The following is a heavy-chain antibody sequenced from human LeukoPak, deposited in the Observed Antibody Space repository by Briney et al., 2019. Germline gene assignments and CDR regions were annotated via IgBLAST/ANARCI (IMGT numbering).Heavy chain of an antibody. CDR2: ISYDGSSK. Sequence: GGSLRLSCAAFGFSFSIYAMHWVRQAPGKGLEWVAVISYDGSSKSYADSVKGRFTISRDNSKDRLDLQMSSLRTEDTAVYYCAKSAVADRYYYYGMDVWGHGTTVTVSS. CDR3: AKSAVADRYYYYGMDV. D-gene: IGHD2-15*01. V-gene: IGHV3-30*18. J-gene: IGHJ6*02. CDR1: GFSFSIYA.